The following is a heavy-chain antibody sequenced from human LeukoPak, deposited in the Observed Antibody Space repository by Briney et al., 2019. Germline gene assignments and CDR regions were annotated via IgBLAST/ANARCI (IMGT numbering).Heavy chain of an antibody. CDR2: IRWDGGST. J-gene: IGHJ6*02. Sequence: PGGSLRLSCAASGFTFDDYAMHWVRQAPGKGLEWVSLIRWDGGSTYYADSVKGRFTISRDNSKNSLYLQMNSLRAEDTALYYCAKSLQNGGNFYYYYYGMDVWGQGTTVTVSS. V-gene: IGHV3-43D*03. CDR3: AKSLQNGGNFYYYYYGMDV. CDR1: GFTFDDYA. D-gene: IGHD4-23*01.